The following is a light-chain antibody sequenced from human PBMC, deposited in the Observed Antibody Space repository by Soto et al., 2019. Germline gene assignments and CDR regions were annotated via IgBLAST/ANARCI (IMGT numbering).Light chain of an antibody. CDR2: TAS. CDR1: QSLTSNY. J-gene: IGKJ1*01. Sequence: EIVLTQSPDTLSLSPGQRATLSCRATQSLTSNYLAWYQQKPGQAPRLLIYTASTRATGIPDRFSGSGSGTDFTLTISRLEPEDSALYYCQQFVDSPPRWTFGQGTKVDIK. CDR3: QQFVDSPPRWT. V-gene: IGKV3-20*01.